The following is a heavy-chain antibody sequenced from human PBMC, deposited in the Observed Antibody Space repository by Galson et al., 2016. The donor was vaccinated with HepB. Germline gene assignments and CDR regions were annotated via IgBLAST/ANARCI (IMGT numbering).Heavy chain of an antibody. CDR2: ISGSGGST. D-gene: IGHD5-12*01. Sequence: SLRLSCAASGFTFSSYAMNWVRQAPGKGLEWVSGISGSGGSTYYADSVKGRFTISRDNSKNTLYLQMNSLRAEDTAVYYCAKSAQATADYCGMDVWGQGTTVTVAS. J-gene: IGHJ6*02. V-gene: IGHV3-23*01. CDR1: GFTFSSYA. CDR3: AKSAQATADYCGMDV.